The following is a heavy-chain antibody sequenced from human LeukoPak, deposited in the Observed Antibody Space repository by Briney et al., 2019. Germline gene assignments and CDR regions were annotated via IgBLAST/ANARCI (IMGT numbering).Heavy chain of an antibody. V-gene: IGHV1-69*05. J-gene: IGHJ4*02. D-gene: IGHD3-3*01. Sequence: GSSVKVSCKASGGTFSSYAISWVRQAPGQGLEWMGGTIPIFGTANYAQKFQGRVTITTDESTSTAYMELSSLRSEDTAVYYCATQLRFLEWLFDYWGQGTLVTVSS. CDR2: TIPIFGTA. CDR3: ATQLRFLEWLFDY. CDR1: GGTFSSYA.